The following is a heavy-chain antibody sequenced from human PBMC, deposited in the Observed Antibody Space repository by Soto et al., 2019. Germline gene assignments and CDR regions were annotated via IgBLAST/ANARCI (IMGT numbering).Heavy chain of an antibody. CDR2: ISGSGGST. Sequence: GGSLRLSCAASGFAFSSYAMSWFRQAPGKGLEWVSAISGSGGSTYYADSVKGRFTISRDNSKNTLYLQMNSLRAEDTAVYYCAKTPRRILEWLGSEFDYWGQGTLVTVSS. D-gene: IGHD3-3*01. V-gene: IGHV3-23*01. CDR3: AKTPRRILEWLGSEFDY. CDR1: GFAFSSYA. J-gene: IGHJ4*02.